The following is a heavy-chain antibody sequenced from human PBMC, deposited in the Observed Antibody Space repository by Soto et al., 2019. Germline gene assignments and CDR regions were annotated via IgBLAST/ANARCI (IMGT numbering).Heavy chain of an antibody. V-gene: IGHV3-15*07. CDR3: STSGYGGFDY. CDR1: GFSFNNAW. CDR2: IQGKSDGGTT. D-gene: IGHD5-12*01. Sequence: SLRLSCAASGFSFNNAWMNWVRQAPGKGLEWVGRIQGKSDGGTTEYVAPVKGRFTISRDDSKNTLYLQMNSLKTEDTAIYYCSTSGYGGFDYWGQGVLVTVSS. J-gene: IGHJ4*02.